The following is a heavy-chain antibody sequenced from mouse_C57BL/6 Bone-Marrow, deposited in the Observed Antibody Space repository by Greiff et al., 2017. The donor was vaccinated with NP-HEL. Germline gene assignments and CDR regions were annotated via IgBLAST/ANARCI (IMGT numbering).Heavy chain of an antibody. V-gene: IGHV1-18*01. CDR3: ARRDYGSSFWYFDV. J-gene: IGHJ1*03. D-gene: IGHD1-1*01. Sequence: EVQLQQSGPELVKPGASVKIPCKASGYTFTDYNMDWVKQSHGKSLEWIGDINPSNGGTIYNQKFKGKATLTVDKSSSTAYMELRSLTSEDTAVYYCARRDYGSSFWYFDVWGTGTTVTVSS. CDR1: GYTFTDYN. CDR2: INPSNGGT.